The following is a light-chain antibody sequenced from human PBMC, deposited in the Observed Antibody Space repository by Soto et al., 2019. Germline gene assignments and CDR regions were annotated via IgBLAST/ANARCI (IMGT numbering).Light chain of an antibody. Sequence: QSVLTQPPSASGTPGQRVTISCSGSSSNIGSNTVNWYQQLPGTAPKLLIYSNNQRPSGVPDRFSVSKSGTSASLAIRGLQSEDEADYYCAAWDDSLNGHVVFGGGTKLTVL. CDR3: AAWDDSLNGHVV. CDR1: SSNIGSNT. V-gene: IGLV1-44*01. J-gene: IGLJ2*01. CDR2: SNN.